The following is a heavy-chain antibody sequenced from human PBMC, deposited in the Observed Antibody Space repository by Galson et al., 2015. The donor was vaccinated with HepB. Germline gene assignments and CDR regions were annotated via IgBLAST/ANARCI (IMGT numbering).Heavy chain of an antibody. Sequence: SLRLSCAASGFTVSSNYMSWVRQAPGKGLEWISYISSSGTTVYYADSVKGRFTISRDNAKNSLYLQMNSLRAEDTAVYYCARRYCSGTGCYEAQIFDYWGQGTLVTVSS. CDR3: ARRYCSGTGCYEAQIFDY. J-gene: IGHJ4*02. D-gene: IGHD2-2*01. CDR1: GFTVSSNY. V-gene: IGHV3-11*01. CDR2: ISSSGTTV.